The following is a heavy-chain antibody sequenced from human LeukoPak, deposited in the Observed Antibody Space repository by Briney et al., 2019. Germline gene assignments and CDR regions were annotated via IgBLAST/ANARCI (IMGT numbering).Heavy chain of an antibody. Sequence: GGSLRLSCTASGFTFGDYAMSWFRQAPGKGLEWVGFIRSKAYGGTTEYAASVKGRFTISRDDSKSIAYLQMNSLKTEDTAVYYCTRAFPLAAPLYSSSIDYWGQGTLVTVSS. CDR1: GFTFGDYA. D-gene: IGHD6-6*01. V-gene: IGHV3-49*03. J-gene: IGHJ4*02. CDR3: TRAFPLAAPLYSSSIDY. CDR2: IRSKAYGGTT.